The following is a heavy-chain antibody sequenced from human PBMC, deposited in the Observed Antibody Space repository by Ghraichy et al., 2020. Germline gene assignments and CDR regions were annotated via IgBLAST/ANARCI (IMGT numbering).Heavy chain of an antibody. D-gene: IGHD3-22*01. CDR1: GGSISSYY. V-gene: IGHV4-59*01. CDR3: ARDRAVGYYDSSGGTYYYYGMDV. CDR2: IYYSGST. J-gene: IGHJ6*02. Sequence: SQTLSLTCTVSGGSISSYYWSWIRQPPGKGLEWIGYIYYSGSTNYNPSLKSRVTISVDTSKNQFSLKLSSVTAADTAVYYCARDRAVGYYDSSGGTYYYYGMDVWGQGTTVTVSS.